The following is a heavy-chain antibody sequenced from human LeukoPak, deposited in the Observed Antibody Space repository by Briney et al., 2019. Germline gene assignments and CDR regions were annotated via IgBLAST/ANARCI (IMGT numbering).Heavy chain of an antibody. CDR2: INPSGGST. CDR1: GYTFTSYY. D-gene: IGHD6-19*01. J-gene: IGHJ4*02. Sequence: ASVKVSCKASGYTFTSYYMHWVRQAPGQGLEWLGIINPSGGSTTYAQKFQGRVTMTRDTSTSTVYMELSSLRSEATAVYYCARPIGGSGGYYFNYGGQETRVTVPP. CDR3: ARPIGGSGGYYFNY. V-gene: IGHV1-46*01.